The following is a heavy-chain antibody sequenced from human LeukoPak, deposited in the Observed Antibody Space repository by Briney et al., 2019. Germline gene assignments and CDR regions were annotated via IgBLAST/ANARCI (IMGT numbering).Heavy chain of an antibody. CDR2: LTASGANT. CDR3: ARDQRFGHFVY. V-gene: IGHV3-23*01. CDR1: GFTFSSYD. D-gene: IGHD3-10*01. Sequence: GGSLRLSCAASGFTFSSYDLSWVRQAPGKGLEWVSGLTASGANTFYADSVKGRFTISRDNANNSLYLQMNSLRAEDTAVYYCARDQRFGHFVYWGQGTLVTVSS. J-gene: IGHJ4*02.